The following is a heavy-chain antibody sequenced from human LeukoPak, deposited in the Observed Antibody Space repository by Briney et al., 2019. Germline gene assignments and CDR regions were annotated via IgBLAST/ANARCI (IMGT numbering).Heavy chain of an antibody. CDR2: ITGNGRST. CDR1: GFTFNNYA. Sequence: GGSLRLSCAASGFTFNNYAMGWVRQTPGKGLEWVSGITGNGRSTYYADSVKGRFTISRDNSKNTLYLQVSSLRAEDTAAYFCAKSGTMGPTRFDWYFDLWGQGTLVTVSS. J-gene: IGHJ2*01. D-gene: IGHD1-26*01. CDR3: AKSGTMGPTRFDWYFDL. V-gene: IGHV3-23*01.